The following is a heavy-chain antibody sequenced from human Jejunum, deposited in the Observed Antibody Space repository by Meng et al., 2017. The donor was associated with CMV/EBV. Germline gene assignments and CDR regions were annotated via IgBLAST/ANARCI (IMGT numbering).Heavy chain of an antibody. CDR3: ARHRQLVMPFDD. D-gene: IGHD2-21*01. CDR2: INPSHGAT. CDR1: GYSFTDNY. V-gene: IGHV1-2*06. Sequence: CKTSGYSFTDNYIHWVRQAPGQGLEWMGRINPSHGATIFAQKFQGRVSLTSDTSTSTAYMEVTGLTYDDTAVYFCARHRQLVMPFDDWGQGTLVTVS. J-gene: IGHJ4*02.